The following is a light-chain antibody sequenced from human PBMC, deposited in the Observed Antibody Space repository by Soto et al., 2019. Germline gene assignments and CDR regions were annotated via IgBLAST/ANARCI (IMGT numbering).Light chain of an antibody. Sequence: QSALTQPASVSGSPGQSITISCTGTSSDDGGYDYVSWYQQHPDKAPKLMIYDVSNRPSVVSDRFSGSKSGNTASLTISWLQAEDEGDYYCSSFTRINTYVFGTGTKVTVL. CDR3: SSFTRINTYV. V-gene: IGLV2-14*03. CDR2: DVS. CDR1: SSDDGGYDY. J-gene: IGLJ1*01.